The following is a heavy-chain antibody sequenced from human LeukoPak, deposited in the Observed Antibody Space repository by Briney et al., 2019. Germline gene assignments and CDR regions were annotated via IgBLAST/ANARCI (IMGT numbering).Heavy chain of an antibody. V-gene: IGHV3-53*01. CDR3: AGGSYYGSGGRPGYFDH. CDR2: MDTFGGI. D-gene: IGHD3-10*01. Sequence: PGGSLRLSCAASDFSVNNNYMNWVRQAPGKGLEWVSLMDTFGGIYYRDSVKGRFTISRDISKNTLFLQMNTPSAEDTAVYYCAGGSYYGSGGRPGYFDHWGQGILVTVSS. CDR1: DFSVNNNY. J-gene: IGHJ4*02.